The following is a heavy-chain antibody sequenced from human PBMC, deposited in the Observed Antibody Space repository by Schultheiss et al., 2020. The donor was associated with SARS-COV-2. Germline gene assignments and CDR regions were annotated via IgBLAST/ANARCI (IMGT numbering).Heavy chain of an antibody. J-gene: IGHJ4*02. Sequence: SETLSLTCAVYGGSFSGYYWSWIRQPPGKGLEWIGEINHSGSTYYNPSLKSRVTISVDTSKNQFSLKLSSVTAADTAVYYCARGRGPTYFYYDSRGYYFDYWGQGTLVTVSS. CDR2: INHSGST. D-gene: IGHD3-22*01. CDR1: GGSFSGYY. V-gene: IGHV4-34*01. CDR3: ARGRGPTYFYYDSRGYYFDY.